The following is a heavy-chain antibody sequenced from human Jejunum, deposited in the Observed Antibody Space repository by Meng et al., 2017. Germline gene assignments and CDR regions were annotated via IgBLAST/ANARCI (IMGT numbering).Heavy chain of an antibody. CDR3: ARDSLNWASEPGTFDI. CDR1: GFTFYYYW. Sequence: GESLKISCAASGFTFYYYWMTWVRQAPGKGLEWVANIKHDGSDKYYVDSVKGRFTISRDNAKNSMYLQMNSLRAEDTAMYYFARDSLNWASEPGTFDIWGQGTMVTVSS. J-gene: IGHJ3*02. D-gene: IGHD1-14*01. V-gene: IGHV3-7*01. CDR2: IKHDGSDK.